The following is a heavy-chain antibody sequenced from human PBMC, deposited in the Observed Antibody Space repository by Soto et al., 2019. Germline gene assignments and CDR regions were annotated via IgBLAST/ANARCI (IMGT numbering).Heavy chain of an antibody. V-gene: IGHV3-30*18. J-gene: IGHJ6*02. Sequence: QVQLVESGGGVVQPGRSLRLSCAASGFTFSSYGMHWVRQAPGKGLEWVAVISYDGGNKYYAESVKGRFTISRDNSKNTLYLQMKSLRAEDTAVYYCAKDQATYYYCYGMDVWGQGTTVTVSS. CDR2: ISYDGGNK. CDR3: AKDQATYYYCYGMDV. CDR1: GFTFSSYG.